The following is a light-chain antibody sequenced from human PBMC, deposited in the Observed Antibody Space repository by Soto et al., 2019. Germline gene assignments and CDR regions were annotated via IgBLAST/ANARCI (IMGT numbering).Light chain of an antibody. V-gene: IGKV1-39*01. CDR3: QQSYSTPWT. J-gene: IGKJ1*01. CDR1: QSISSY. Sequence: EIQMTQSPSSLSASVGDRVTITCRASQSISSYLNWYQQKPGKAPKXLIYAASSLQSGVPSRFSVIGSGTDLTLTIRSLQPEDGATYDCQQSYSTPWTFGQGTKVDIK. CDR2: AAS.